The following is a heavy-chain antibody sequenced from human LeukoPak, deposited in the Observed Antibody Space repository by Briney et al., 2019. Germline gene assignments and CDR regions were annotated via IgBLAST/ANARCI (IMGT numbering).Heavy chain of an antibody. Sequence: PGGSLRLSCAASGFTFSSYSMNWVRQAPGKGLEWVSSISSSSSYIYYADSVKGRFTISRDNAKNSLYLQMNSLRAEDTAVYYCARDLRGFGESSFDYWGQGTLVTVSS. CDR1: GFTFSSYS. CDR2: ISSSSSYI. CDR3: ARDLRGFGESSFDY. V-gene: IGHV3-21*01. J-gene: IGHJ4*02. D-gene: IGHD3-10*01.